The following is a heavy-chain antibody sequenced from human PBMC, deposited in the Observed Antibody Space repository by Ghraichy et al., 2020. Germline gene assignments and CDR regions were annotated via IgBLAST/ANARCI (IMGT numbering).Heavy chain of an antibody. J-gene: IGHJ4*02. CDR2: ISGSGGST. Sequence: GGSLRLSCAASGFTFSSYAMSWVRQAPGKGLEWVSGISGSGGSTYYADSVKGRFTISRDNSKNTLYLQMNSLRGEDTAVYYCASDQWDLPRDIDYWGQGTLVTVSS. CDR3: ASDQWDLPRDIDY. V-gene: IGHV3-23*01. D-gene: IGHD1-26*01. CDR1: GFTFSSYA.